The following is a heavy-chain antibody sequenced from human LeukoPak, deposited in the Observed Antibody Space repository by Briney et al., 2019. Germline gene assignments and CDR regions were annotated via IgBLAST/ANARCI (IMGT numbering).Heavy chain of an antibody. CDR2: ISSSGTYT. CDR1: GFSFSAYA. Sequence: GGSLRLSCAASGFSFSAYAMSWFRQAPRKGLEWVSSISSSGTYTYYADSLEGRFTISRGNAKNALFLQLSSLEVDDTALYYCAKRDKTSMVRGISDSWGLGTLVTVSS. J-gene: IGHJ4*02. V-gene: IGHV3-21*01. CDR3: AKRDKTSMVRGISDS. D-gene: IGHD3-10*01.